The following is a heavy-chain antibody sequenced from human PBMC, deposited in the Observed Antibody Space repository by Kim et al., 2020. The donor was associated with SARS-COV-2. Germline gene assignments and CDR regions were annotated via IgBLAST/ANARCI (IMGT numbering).Heavy chain of an antibody. CDR3: ARELAGGGSYYAYYFDY. V-gene: IGHV3-30*07. J-gene: IGHJ4*02. Sequence: VKGRFTSSRNNSKNTRYLQMNSLRAEDTAVYYCARELAGGGSYYAYYFDYWGQGTLVTVSS. D-gene: IGHD1-26*01.